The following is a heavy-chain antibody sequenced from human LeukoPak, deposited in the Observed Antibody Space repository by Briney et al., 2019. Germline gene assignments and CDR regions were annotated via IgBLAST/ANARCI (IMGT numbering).Heavy chain of an antibody. CDR3: VRDGGRLNFGNGASFDY. CDR1: GFTFSSYG. D-gene: IGHD3-10*01. V-gene: IGHV3-48*04. J-gene: IGHJ4*02. Sequence: GGSLRLSCAASGFTFSSYGMSWVRQAPGKGLEWVSYISSSGSTIYYADSVKGRFTISRDNAKNTLYLQMNSLRAEDTAMYYCVRDGGRLNFGNGASFDYWGQGTLVTVSS. CDR2: ISSSGSTI.